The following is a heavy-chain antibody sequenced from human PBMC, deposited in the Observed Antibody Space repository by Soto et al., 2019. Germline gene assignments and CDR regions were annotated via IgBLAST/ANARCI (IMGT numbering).Heavy chain of an antibody. V-gene: IGHV1-69*13. D-gene: IGHD1-1*01. J-gene: IGHJ3*02. CDR3: ARCVRDNWNNDAFDI. Sequence: SVKVSCKASGGTFSSYAISWVRQAPGQGLEWMGGIIPIFGTANYAQKFQGRVTITADESTSTAYMELSSLRSEDTAVYYCARCVRDNWNNDAFDIWGQGTMVTVSS. CDR2: IIPIFGTA. CDR1: GGTFSSYA.